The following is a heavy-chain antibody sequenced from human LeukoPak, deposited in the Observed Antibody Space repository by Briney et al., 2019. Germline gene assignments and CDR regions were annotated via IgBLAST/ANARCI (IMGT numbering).Heavy chain of an antibody. CDR1: GFSLSTRGVG. CDR3: AHQIKNYGDYYFDY. J-gene: IGHJ4*02. D-gene: IGHD4-17*01. CDR2: IYWDDDK. Sequence: SGPTLVKPTQTLTLTCTFSGFSLSTRGVGVGWIRQPPGKALEWLALIYWDDDKRSSPSLKSRLTITKDTSKNQVVLTMTNMDPVDTATYYCAHQIKNYGDYYFDYWGQGTLVTVSS. V-gene: IGHV2-5*02.